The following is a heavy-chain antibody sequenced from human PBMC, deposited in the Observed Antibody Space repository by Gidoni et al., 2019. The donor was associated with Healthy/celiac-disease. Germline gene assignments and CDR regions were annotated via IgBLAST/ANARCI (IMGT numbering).Heavy chain of an antibody. CDR1: GFTFSSYS. CDR3: ARDHPTVMGAFDY. D-gene: IGHD4-4*01. J-gene: IGHJ4*02. Sequence: EVQLVESGGGLVKPGGSLSLSFAASGFTFSSYSMNWVRQAPGKGLEWVSSISSSSSYIYYADSVKGRFTISRDNAKNSLYLKMNSLRAEDTAVYYCARDHPTVMGAFDYWGQGTLVTVSS. V-gene: IGHV3-21*01. CDR2: ISSSSSYI.